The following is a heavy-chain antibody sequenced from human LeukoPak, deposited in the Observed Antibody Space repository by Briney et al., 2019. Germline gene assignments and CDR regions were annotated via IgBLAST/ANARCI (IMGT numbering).Heavy chain of an antibody. CDR3: ARGGSSWYGFDY. D-gene: IGHD2-15*01. CDR1: GFTFSSYS. J-gene: IGHJ4*02. Sequence: GGSLRLSCAASGFTFSSYSMNWVRQAPRKGLEWVSYIRSSGSTIYYADSVRGRFTISRDNAKNSLYLQINSLRAEDTAVYYCARGGSSWYGFDYWGQGTLVTVSS. V-gene: IGHV3-48*01. CDR2: IRSSGSTI.